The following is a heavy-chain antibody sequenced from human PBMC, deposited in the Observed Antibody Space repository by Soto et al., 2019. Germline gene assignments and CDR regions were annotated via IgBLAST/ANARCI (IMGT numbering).Heavy chain of an antibody. Sequence: QVQLVESGGGVVQPGTSLRLSCAASGSTFSSSAMHWVRQAPGKGLEWVAIISYDGSDKHYGDSLEGRFTISRDNSKNTLFLQMNSLRPDDTAIYYCAKDNPTIAYWGQGTLVTVSS. CDR1: GSTFSSSA. V-gene: IGHV3-30*18. CDR3: AKDNPTIAY. J-gene: IGHJ4*02. CDR2: ISYDGSDK.